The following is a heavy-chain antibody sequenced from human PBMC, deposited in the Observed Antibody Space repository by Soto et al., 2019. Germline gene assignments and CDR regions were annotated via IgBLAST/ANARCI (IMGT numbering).Heavy chain of an antibody. CDR2: ITSSSTYI. D-gene: IGHD5-18*01. CDR1: CFTFSAYS. CDR3: ARDLLEGYGHARQPDY. Sequence: GGPLRLSWVASCFTFSAYSMSWVRQAPGQGLEWVSSITSSSTYIYYTRSVEGRFTISRDDAKISLHLQMDSLRAEDTAVYYCARDLLEGYGHARQPDYWGKGTLVTVS. J-gene: IGHJ4*02. V-gene: IGHV3-21*06.